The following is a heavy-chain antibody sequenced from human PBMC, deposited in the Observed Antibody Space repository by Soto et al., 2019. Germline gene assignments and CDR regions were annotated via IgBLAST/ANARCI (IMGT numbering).Heavy chain of an antibody. CDR3: ARHKAFYYDSSGA. J-gene: IGHJ5*02. V-gene: IGHV5-10-1*01. CDR2: IDPSDSYA. CDR1: GYSFASYW. D-gene: IGHD3-22*01. Sequence: PGESLKISCQGSGYSFASYWISWVRQMPAKGLEWMGRIDPSDSYANYSPSFQGHVTFSAEKSISTAYLQWSSLRASDTAMYYCARHKAFYYDSSGAWGQGTMVTVSS.